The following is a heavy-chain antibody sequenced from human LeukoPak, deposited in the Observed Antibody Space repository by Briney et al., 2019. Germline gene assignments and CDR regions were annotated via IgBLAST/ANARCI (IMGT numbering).Heavy chain of an antibody. V-gene: IGHV3-48*02. CDR3: AKDQSGSGSYYTNFDY. J-gene: IGHJ4*02. CDR1: GFPFSSYS. CDR2: ISSSTSTI. Sequence: GGSLRLSCAASGFPFSSYSMNWVRQAPGKGLEWVSYISSSTSTIYYADSVKGRFTISRDNAKNSLYLQMNTLRDEDTAVYYCAKDQSGSGSYYTNFDYWGQGTLVTVSS. D-gene: IGHD3-10*01.